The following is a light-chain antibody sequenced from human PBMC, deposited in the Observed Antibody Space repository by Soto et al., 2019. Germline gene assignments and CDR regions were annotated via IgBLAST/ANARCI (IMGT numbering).Light chain of an antibody. J-gene: IGKJ4*01. Sequence: ASLIPKYQSSFSASTGDRVTITCRASQGISNNLAWYQQKPGKAPNLLIYGASTLQSGVPSRFNGSGSGTDFTLTISCLQSEDFATYYCQQFHSYPIPFGGVTKAAIK. CDR3: QQFHSYPIP. CDR2: GAS. CDR1: QGISNN. V-gene: IGKV1-8*01.